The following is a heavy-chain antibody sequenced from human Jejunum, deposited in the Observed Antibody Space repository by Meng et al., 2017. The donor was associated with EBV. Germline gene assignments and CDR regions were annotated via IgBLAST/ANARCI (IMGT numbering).Heavy chain of an antibody. CDR2: IKRTTDGGTT. V-gene: IGHV3-15*01. J-gene: IGHJ4*02. CDR3: TDVGGDMI. CDR1: VFTFTNSH. Sequence: DVQLVGSGGDLVKPGESLRLSCAASVFTFTNSHMTWVRQAPGKGLEWVGRIKRTTDGGTTDYAAPVKGRFTISRDDSKNTLYLQMNSLKTEDTAVYYCTDVGGDMIWGQGILVTVSS. D-gene: IGHD3-16*01.